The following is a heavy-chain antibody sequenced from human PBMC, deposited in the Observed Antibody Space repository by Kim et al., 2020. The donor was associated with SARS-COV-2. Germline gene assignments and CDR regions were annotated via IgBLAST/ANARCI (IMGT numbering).Heavy chain of an antibody. J-gene: IGHJ3*02. CDR2: IYYSGST. D-gene: IGHD5-12*01. CDR3: ASSGYSGYGLEAYAFDI. Sequence: SETLSLTCTVSGGSISSGGYYWSWIRQHPGKGLEWIGYIYYSGSTYYNPSLKSRVTISVDTSKNQFSLKLSSVTAADTAVYYCASSGYSGYGLEAYAFDIWGQGTMVTVSS. CDR1: GGSISSGGYY. V-gene: IGHV4-31*03.